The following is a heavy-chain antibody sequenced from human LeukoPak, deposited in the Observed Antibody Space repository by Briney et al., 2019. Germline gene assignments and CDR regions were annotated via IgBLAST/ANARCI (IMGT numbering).Heavy chain of an antibody. V-gene: IGHV3-9*01. CDR3: AKDMAPGLTVTLDYYYYYGMDV. D-gene: IGHD4-17*01. Sequence: QPGGSLRLSCAASGFTFDDYAMHWVRQAPGKGLEWVSGISWNSGSIGYADSVKGRFTISRDNAKNSLYLQMNSLRAEDTALYYCAKDMAPGLTVTLDYYYYYGMDVWGQGTTVTVSS. CDR1: GFTFDDYA. CDR2: ISWNSGSI. J-gene: IGHJ6*02.